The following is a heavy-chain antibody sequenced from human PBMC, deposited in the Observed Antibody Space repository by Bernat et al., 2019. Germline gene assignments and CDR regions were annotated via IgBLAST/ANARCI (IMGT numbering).Heavy chain of an antibody. D-gene: IGHD3-16*01. J-gene: IGHJ3*02. CDR1: GGSISSYL. CDR3: AGRGDTFDI. V-gene: IGHV4-59*01. CDR2: INYRGST. Sequence: QVQLQESGPGLVKPSETLSLTCTVSGGSISSYLWSWIRQPPGKGLEWIGYINYRGSTNYNPSLKSRVTASVDTSKNQYSLKLTSVTAADTAVYFCAGRGDTFDIWGQGTMVTVSS.